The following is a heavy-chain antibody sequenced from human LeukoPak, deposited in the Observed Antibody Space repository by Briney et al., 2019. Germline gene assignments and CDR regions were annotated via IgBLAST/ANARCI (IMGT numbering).Heavy chain of an antibody. CDR1: GFIFSNYW. CDR2: IKQDGSEK. Sequence: GGSLRLSCAASGFIFSNYWMSWVRQAPGKGPEWVANIKQDGSEKYYVDSVKGRFTISRDNAKNSLYLQMNSLRAEDTAVYYCARGTYGSGTPLDHWGQGNLVTVSS. CDR3: ARGTYGSGTPLDH. D-gene: IGHD3-10*01. J-gene: IGHJ5*02. V-gene: IGHV3-7*01.